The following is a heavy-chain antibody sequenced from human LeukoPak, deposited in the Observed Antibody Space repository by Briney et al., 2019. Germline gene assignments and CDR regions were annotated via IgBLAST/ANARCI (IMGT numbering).Heavy chain of an antibody. Sequence: GESLKISCKGSGYSFTTYWIGWVRQMPGKGLEWMGIIYPRDSDAKYSPSFQGQVTISADKSISTAYLQWSSLKASDTAVYYCASLYGGYSHSYFDYWGQGTLVTVSS. V-gene: IGHV5-51*01. CDR1: GYSFTTYW. D-gene: IGHD5-12*01. J-gene: IGHJ4*02. CDR3: ASLYGGYSHSYFDY. CDR2: IYPRDSDA.